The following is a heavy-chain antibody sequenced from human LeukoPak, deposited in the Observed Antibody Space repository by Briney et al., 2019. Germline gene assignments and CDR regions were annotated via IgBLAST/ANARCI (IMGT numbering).Heavy chain of an antibody. Sequence: PGGSLRLSCAASGFTYSSHAMNWVRQAPGKGLEWVSTISGSGGSTYYADSVKGRFTISRDNSKNTLYLQMNSLRAEDTAVYYCAKASGSYFRLVYFDYWGQGTLVPVSS. CDR3: AKASGSYFRLVYFDY. V-gene: IGHV3-23*01. D-gene: IGHD1-26*01. J-gene: IGHJ4*02. CDR1: GFTYSSHA. CDR2: ISGSGGST.